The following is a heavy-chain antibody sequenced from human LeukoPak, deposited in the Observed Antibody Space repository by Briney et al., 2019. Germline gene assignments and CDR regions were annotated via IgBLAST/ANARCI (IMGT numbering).Heavy chain of an antibody. CDR1: GLSFSNYW. CDR2: TNEHGTII. D-gene: IGHD3-10*01. J-gene: IGHJ4*02. CDR3: VVDLSGSADY. V-gene: IGHV3-74*01. Sequence: PGGSLRLSCAASGLSFSNYWFHWVRQAPGEGLVWVSRTNEHGTIINYADSVKGRFTISRDNAKNTLYLQMNSLRTEDSALYYCVVDLSGSADYWGQGTLVTVSS.